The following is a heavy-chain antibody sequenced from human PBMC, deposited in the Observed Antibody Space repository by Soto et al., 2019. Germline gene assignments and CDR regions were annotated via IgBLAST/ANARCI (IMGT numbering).Heavy chain of an antibody. Sequence: PGGSLRLTCAASGFIVSSNYMSWVRQAPGKGLEWVSVIYSGGSTYYADSVEGRFTISRDISKNTLYLQMNSLRAEDTAVYYCARAYRVPTAMPNFWGQGTLVTVSS. CDR2: IYSGGST. CDR3: ARAYRVPTAMPNF. CDR1: GFIVSSNY. D-gene: IGHD5-18*01. V-gene: IGHV3-66*01. J-gene: IGHJ4*02.